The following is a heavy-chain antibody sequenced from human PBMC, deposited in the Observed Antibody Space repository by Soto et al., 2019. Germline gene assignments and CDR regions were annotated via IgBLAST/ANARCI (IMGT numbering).Heavy chain of an antibody. CDR1: GYSFTSYW. Sequence: PGESLKISCKGSGYSFTSYWISWVRQMPGKGLEWMGRIDPSDSYTNYSPSFQGHVTISADKSISTAYLQWSSLKASDTAMYYCAMSGYTPPGYYYGMDVWGQGTTVTVSS. CDR2: IDPSDSYT. V-gene: IGHV5-10-1*01. J-gene: IGHJ6*02. D-gene: IGHD6-13*01. CDR3: AMSGYTPPGYYYGMDV.